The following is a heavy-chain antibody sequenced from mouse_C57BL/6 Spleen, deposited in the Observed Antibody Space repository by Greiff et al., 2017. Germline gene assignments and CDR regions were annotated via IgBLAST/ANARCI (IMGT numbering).Heavy chain of an antibody. Sequence: VQLQQPGAELVKPGASVKLSCKASGYTFTSYWMQWVKQRPGQGLEWIGEIDPSDSYTNSNQKFKGKATLTVDTSSSTAYMQLSSLTSEDSAVYDYAKRRSTHWYFDVWGTGTTVTVSS. V-gene: IGHV1-50*01. CDR3: AKRRSTHWYFDV. J-gene: IGHJ1*03. CDR2: IDPSDSYT. CDR1: GYTFTSYW. D-gene: IGHD1-1*01.